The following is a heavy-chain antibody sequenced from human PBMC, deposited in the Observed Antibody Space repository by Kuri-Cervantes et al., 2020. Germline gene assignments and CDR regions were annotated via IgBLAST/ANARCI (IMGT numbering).Heavy chain of an antibody. CDR1: GGSISSSNW. CDR3: ARLVAVAEEDDAFDI. Sequence: GSLRLSCAVSGGSISSSNWWSWVRQPPGKGLEWIGEIYHSGSTNYNPSLKSRVTISVDTSKNQFSLKLSSVTAADTAVYYCARLVAVAEEDDAFDIWGKGTTVTVSS. CDR2: IYHSGST. D-gene: IGHD6-19*01. V-gene: IGHV4-4*02. J-gene: IGHJ3*02.